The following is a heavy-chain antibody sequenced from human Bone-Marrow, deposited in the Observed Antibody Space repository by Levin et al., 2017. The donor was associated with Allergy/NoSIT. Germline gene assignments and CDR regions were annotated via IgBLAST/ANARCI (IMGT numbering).Heavy chain of an antibody. CDR3: ARDSHYCSSTSCYRRNNWFDP. CDR2: IKQDGSEK. D-gene: IGHD2-2*01. CDR1: GFTFSSYW. J-gene: IGHJ5*02. V-gene: IGHV3-7*04. Sequence: AGGSLRLSCAASGFTFSSYWMSWVRQAPGKGLEWVANIKQDGSEKYYVDSVKGRFTISRDNAKNSLYLQMNSLRAEDTAVYYCARDSHYCSSTSCYRRNNWFDPWGQGTLVTVSS.